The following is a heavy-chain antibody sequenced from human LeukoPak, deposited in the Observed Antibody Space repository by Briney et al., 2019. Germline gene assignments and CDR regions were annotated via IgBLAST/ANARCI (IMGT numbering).Heavy chain of an antibody. CDR3: ARDLRYSYGSDY. D-gene: IGHD5-18*01. J-gene: IGHJ4*02. V-gene: IGHV3-7*03. CDR2: IDQDGTDR. CDR1: GFTFTTYW. Sequence: GGSLRLSCAASGFTFTTYWMDWVRQPPGKGLEWVASIDQDGTDRHYVDSVKGRFTISRDNARNSLYLQMNSLRAEDTAVYYCARDLRYSYGSDYWGQGTLVTVSS.